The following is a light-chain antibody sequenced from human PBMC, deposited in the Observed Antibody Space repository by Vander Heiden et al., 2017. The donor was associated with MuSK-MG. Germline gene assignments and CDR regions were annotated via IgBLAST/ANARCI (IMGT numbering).Light chain of an antibody. Sequence: SYVLTQPPSVSVAPGQTATIPCGGNNIGRKSVHWYQRKPGQAPVLVVYDDSDRPSGIPERFSGSNSGNTATLTISTVEAGDEADYYCQVWDTVSDHLVVFGGGTKLTVL. CDR1: NIGRKS. J-gene: IGLJ2*01. CDR3: QVWDTVSDHLVV. V-gene: IGLV3-21*02. CDR2: DDS.